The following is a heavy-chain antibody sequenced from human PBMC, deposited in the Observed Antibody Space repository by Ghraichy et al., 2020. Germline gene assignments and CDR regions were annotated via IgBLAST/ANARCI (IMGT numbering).Heavy chain of an antibody. Sequence: SETLSLTCTVSGGSISSYYWSWIRQPPGKGLEWIGYIYYSGSTNYNPSLKSRVTISVDTSKNQFSLKLSSVTAADTAVYYCARGKYYYGMDVWGQGTTVTVSS. CDR3: ARGKYYYGMDV. CDR1: GGSISSYY. CDR2: IYYSGST. J-gene: IGHJ6*02. V-gene: IGHV4-59*01.